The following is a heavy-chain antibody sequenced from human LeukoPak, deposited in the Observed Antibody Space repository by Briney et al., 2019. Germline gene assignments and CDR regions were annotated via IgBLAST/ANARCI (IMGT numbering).Heavy chain of an antibody. CDR2: INSDGSST. Sequence: PGGSLRLSCAASGFTFSSYWMSWVRQAPGKGLVWVSRINSDGSSTSYADSVKGRFTISRDNAKNTLYLQMNSLRAEDTAVYYCASDATTTIFNYWGQGTLVTVSS. CDR1: GFTFSSYW. D-gene: IGHD1-26*01. CDR3: ASDATTTIFNY. J-gene: IGHJ4*02. V-gene: IGHV3-74*01.